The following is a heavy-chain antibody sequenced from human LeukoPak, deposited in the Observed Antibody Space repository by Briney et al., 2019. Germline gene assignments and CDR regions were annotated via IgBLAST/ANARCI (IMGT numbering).Heavy chain of an antibody. CDR2: MGSSGKTI. D-gene: IGHD3-3*01. CDR1: GFTFSGYS. V-gene: IGHV3-48*01. J-gene: IGHJ4*02. CDR3: ARDQSDVSGYYPYLDY. Sequence: GSLRLSCAASGFTFSGYSMNWVRQAPGKGLEWISYMGSSGKTIYYADSVKGRFTISRDNAKNSLYLQMNSLTVEDTAVYYCARDQSDVSGYYPYLDYWGQGTLVTVSS.